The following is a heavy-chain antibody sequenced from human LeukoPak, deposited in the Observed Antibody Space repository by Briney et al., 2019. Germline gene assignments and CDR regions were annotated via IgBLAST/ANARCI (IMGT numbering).Heavy chain of an antibody. CDR1: VYTFTSYD. Sequence: ASVKVSCKASVYTFTSYDINWVRQATGQGLEWMGWMNPNSGNTGYAQKFQGRVTMTRNTSISTAYMELGSLRSEDTAVYYCVTLDPLEQWLYYFDYWGQGTLVTVSS. V-gene: IGHV1-8*01. CDR3: VTLDPLEQWLYYFDY. CDR2: MNPNSGNT. J-gene: IGHJ4*02. D-gene: IGHD6-19*01.